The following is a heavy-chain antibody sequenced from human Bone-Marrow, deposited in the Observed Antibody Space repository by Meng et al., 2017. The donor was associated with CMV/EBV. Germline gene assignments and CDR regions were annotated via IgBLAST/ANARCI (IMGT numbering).Heavy chain of an antibody. CDR1: GYTFTGYY. J-gene: IGHJ4*02. Sequence: ASVKVSCKASGYTFTGYYMHWVRQAPGQGLEWMGWINPNSGGTNYAQKFQGRVTMTRDTSTSTVYMELSSLRSEDTAVYYCARENVYSNYDLRSGTDYWGQGPLVTVSS. CDR3: ARENVYSNYDLRSGTDY. D-gene: IGHD4-11*01. V-gene: IGHV1-2*02. CDR2: INPNSGGT.